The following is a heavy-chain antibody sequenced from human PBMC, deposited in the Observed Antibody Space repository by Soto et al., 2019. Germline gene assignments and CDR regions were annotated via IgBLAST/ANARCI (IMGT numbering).Heavy chain of an antibody. Sequence: EVQLLESGGDLVQPGGSLRLSCTASGFTFSNYAMSWVRQAPGKGLEWVSTISGSDGSTYYADTVKGRFTISRNNSKNXXFPQMNSLRAEDTALYDCATKYHYASGTYLHDFDCWGQGTLVTVSS. CDR1: GFTFSNYA. J-gene: IGHJ4*02. V-gene: IGHV3-23*01. CDR3: ATKYHYASGTYLHDFDC. CDR2: ISGSDGST. D-gene: IGHD3-10*01.